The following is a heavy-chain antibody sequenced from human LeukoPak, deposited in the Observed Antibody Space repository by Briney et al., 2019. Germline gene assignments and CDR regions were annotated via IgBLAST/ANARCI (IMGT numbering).Heavy chain of an antibody. CDR1: GGSFSGYY. Sequence: SETLSLTCAVYGGSFSGYYWSWIRQPPGKGLEWIGEINHSGSTNYNPSLKSRVTISVDTSKNQFSLKLSSVTAADTAVYYCARGLGQRRAAGPPPFDYWGQGTLVTVSS. CDR3: ARGLGQRRAAGPPPFDY. J-gene: IGHJ4*02. CDR2: INHSGST. D-gene: IGHD6-6*01. V-gene: IGHV4-34*01.